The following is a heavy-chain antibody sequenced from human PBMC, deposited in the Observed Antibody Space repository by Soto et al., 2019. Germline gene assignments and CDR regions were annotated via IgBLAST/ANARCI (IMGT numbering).Heavy chain of an antibody. V-gene: IGHV3-30-3*01. CDR1: GFTFSSYA. J-gene: IGHJ4*02. CDR2: ISYDGSNK. D-gene: IGHD6-19*01. Sequence: QVQLVESGGGVVQPGRSLRLSCAASGFTFSSYAMHWVRQAPGKGLEWVAVISYDGSNKYYADSVKGRFTISRDNSKNTLYLQMNSLRAEDTAVYYCARDSSGWSEHDYWGQGTLVTVSS. CDR3: ARDSSGWSEHDY.